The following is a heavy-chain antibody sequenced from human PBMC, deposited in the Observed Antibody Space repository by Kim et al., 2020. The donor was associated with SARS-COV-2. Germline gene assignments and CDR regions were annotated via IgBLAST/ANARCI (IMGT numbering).Heavy chain of an antibody. Sequence: SETLSLTCTVSGGSISSSSYYWGWIRQPPGKGLEWIGSIYYSGSTYYNPSLESRVTISVDTSKNQFSLKLSSVTAADTAVYYCARLFPDNPFDYWGQGTLVTVSS. V-gene: IGHV4-39*01. CDR3: ARLFPDNPFDY. CDR2: IYYSGST. D-gene: IGHD1-20*01. J-gene: IGHJ4*02. CDR1: GGSISSSSYY.